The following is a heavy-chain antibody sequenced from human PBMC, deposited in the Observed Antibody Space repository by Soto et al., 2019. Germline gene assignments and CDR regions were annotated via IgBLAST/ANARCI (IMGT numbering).Heavy chain of an antibody. J-gene: IGHJ5*02. D-gene: IGHD3-10*01. CDR3: ARGGYYGSGTRWFDP. CDR1: GYSFTDYY. CDR2: INPNSGAT. Sequence: QVQLVQSGAEVKKPGASVKVSCKASGYSFTDYYLHWVRQAPGQGLEWMGWINPNSGATKYAQKFQGWVTMTRDTYISTAYMELYRVTSDVTGVYYCARGGYYGSGTRWFDPWGQGNLVTVSS. V-gene: IGHV1-2*04.